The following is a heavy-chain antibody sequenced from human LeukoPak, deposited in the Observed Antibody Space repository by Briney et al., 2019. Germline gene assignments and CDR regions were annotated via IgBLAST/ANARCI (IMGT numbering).Heavy chain of an antibody. CDR3: ARRGGYCSGISCLSWFDP. V-gene: IGHV4-39*01. CDR1: GGSRSSSSYY. D-gene: IGHD2-15*01. Sequence: SETLSLTCTVSGGSRSSSSYYWGWIRQPPGKGLEYIGSSYYSGSTYYNPSLKSRVTISVDTSKNQFSLKLSSVTAADTAVYYCARRGGYCSGISCLSWFDPWGQGTLVTVSS. CDR2: SYYSGST. J-gene: IGHJ5*02.